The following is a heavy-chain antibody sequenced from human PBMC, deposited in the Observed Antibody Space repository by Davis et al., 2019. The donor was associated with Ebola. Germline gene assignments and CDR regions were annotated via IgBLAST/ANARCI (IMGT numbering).Heavy chain of an antibody. Sequence: GGSLRLSCAASGFTFSSYGMHWVRQAPGKGLEWVAVISYDGSNKYYADSVKGRFTISRDNSKNTLYLQMNSLRAEDTAVYYCARWREWELLNYWGQGTLVTVSS. CDR1: GFTFSSYG. D-gene: IGHD1-26*01. V-gene: IGHV3-30*03. J-gene: IGHJ4*02. CDR2: ISYDGSNK. CDR3: ARWREWELLNY.